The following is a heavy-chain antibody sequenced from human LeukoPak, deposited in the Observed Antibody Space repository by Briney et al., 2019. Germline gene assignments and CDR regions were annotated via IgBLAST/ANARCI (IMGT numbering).Heavy chain of an antibody. CDR3: ARVVITMIASGAFDI. CDR2: INWNGGST. D-gene: IGHD3-22*01. Sequence: GGSLRLSCAASGFNFDDYVMSWVRQATGKGLEWVYGINWNGGSTGYAASVKGRFTISRDNAKNSLYLQMNSLRAEDTALYYCARVVITMIASGAFDIWGQGTMVTVSS. V-gene: IGHV3-20*04. CDR1: GFNFDDYV. J-gene: IGHJ3*02.